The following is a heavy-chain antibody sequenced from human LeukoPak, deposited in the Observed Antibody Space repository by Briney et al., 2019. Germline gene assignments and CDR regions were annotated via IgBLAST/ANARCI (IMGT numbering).Heavy chain of an antibody. V-gene: IGHV3-21*01. CDR1: GFTFSSYW. J-gene: IGHJ4*02. Sequence: GGSLRLSCAASGFTFSSYWMSWVRQAPGKGLEWVSSISSSSYIYYADSVKGRFTISRDNAKNSLYLQMNSLRAEDTAVYYCARDRGENWDSPPGYWGQGTLVTVSS. CDR2: ISSSSYI. CDR3: ARDRGENWDSPPGY. D-gene: IGHD1-26*01.